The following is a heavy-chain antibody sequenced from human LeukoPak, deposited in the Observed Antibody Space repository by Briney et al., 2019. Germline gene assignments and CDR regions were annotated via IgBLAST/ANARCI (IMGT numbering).Heavy chain of an antibody. V-gene: IGHV4-39*07. CDR3: ARGLPDTAMAPDYYYYYMDV. J-gene: IGHJ6*03. Sequence: SETLSLTCTVSGGSISSSSYYWGWIRQPPGKGLEWIGSIYYSGSTYYNPSLKSRVTISVDTSKNQFSLKLSSVTAADTAVYYCARGLPDTAMAPDYYYYYMDVWGKGTTVTVSS. CDR2: IYYSGST. CDR1: GGSISSSSYY. D-gene: IGHD5-18*01.